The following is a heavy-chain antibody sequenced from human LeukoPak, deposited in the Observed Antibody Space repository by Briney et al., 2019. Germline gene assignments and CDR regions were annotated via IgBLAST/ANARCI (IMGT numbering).Heavy chain of an antibody. CDR2: ISYDGSNK. D-gene: IGHD3-16*02. J-gene: IGHJ4*02. CDR1: GFTFSSYA. Sequence: PGGSLRLSCAASGFTFSSYAMHWVRQAPDKGLEWVAVISYDGSNKYYADSVKGRFTISRDNSKNTLYLQMNSLRAEDTAVYYCARDDAPNMITFGGVIGLFDYWGQGTLVTVSS. CDR3: ARDDAPNMITFGGVIGLFDY. V-gene: IGHV3-30*04.